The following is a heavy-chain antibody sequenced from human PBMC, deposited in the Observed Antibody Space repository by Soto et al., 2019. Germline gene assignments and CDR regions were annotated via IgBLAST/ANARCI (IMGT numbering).Heavy chain of an antibody. J-gene: IGHJ1*01. CDR3: ARGGRGWYTDFQH. Sequence: QVQLVESGGGVVQPGRSLRLSCAASGFTFSRYDMHWVRQAPGKGLEWVAVIWYDGSNKYYADSVKGRFTISRDNSKNTRDVQMKSLRVEDTAVYYCARGGRGWYTDFQHWGQGALVTVSS. V-gene: IGHV3-33*01. D-gene: IGHD6-19*01. CDR2: IWYDGSNK. CDR1: GFTFSRYD.